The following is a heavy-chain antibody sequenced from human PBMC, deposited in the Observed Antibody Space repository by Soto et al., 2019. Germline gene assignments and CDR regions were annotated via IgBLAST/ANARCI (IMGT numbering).Heavy chain of an antibody. J-gene: IGHJ5*02. D-gene: IGHD5-18*01. V-gene: IGHV1-69*13. CDR3: ASTDTAMVLNWFDP. Sequence: SVKVSCKASGGTFSSYAISWVRQAPGQGLEWMGGIIPIFGTANYAQKFQGRVTITADESTSTAYMELSNLRSEDTAVYYCASTDTAMVLNWFDPWGQGTLVTVSS. CDR2: IIPIFGTA. CDR1: GGTFSSYA.